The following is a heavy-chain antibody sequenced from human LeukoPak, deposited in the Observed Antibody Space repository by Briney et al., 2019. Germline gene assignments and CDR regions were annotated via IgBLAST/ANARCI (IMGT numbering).Heavy chain of an antibody. CDR1: GGSISSSSYY. Sequence: SETLSLTCTVSGGSISSSSYYWGWIRQPPGKGLEWIGSIYYSGSTYYNPSLKSRVTISVDTSKNQFSLKLSSVTAADTAVYYCARAKGPRSYDSSGYYYASYLQHWGQGTLVTVSS. CDR2: IYYSGST. CDR3: ARAKGPRSYDSSGYYYASYLQH. V-gene: IGHV4-39*07. J-gene: IGHJ1*01. D-gene: IGHD3-22*01.